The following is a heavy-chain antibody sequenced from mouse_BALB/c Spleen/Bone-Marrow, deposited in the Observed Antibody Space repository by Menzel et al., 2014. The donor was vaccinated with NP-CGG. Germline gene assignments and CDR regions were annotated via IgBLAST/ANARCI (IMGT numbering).Heavy chain of an antibody. D-gene: IGHD1-1*02. J-gene: IGHJ2*01. CDR3: ARRELRWSYIDY. CDR1: GFTFSSYY. Sequence: EVKLVESGGGLVKLGGPLKLSCAASGFTFSSYYMSWVRQTPEKRLELVAAINRDGGITFYPDTVKGRFTISRDNANNTLYLQVSSLKSEDTALYYCARRELRWSYIDYWGQGTTLTVSS. CDR2: INRDGGIT. V-gene: IGHV5-6-2*01.